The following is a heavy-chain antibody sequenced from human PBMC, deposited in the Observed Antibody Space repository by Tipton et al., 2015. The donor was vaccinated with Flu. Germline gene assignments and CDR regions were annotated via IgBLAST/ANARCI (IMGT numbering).Heavy chain of an antibody. CDR2: INGYNGNT. J-gene: IGHJ6*02. V-gene: IGHV1-18*01. CDR1: GFTFNTHG. CDR3: AAGGRLYAMDV. Sequence: QLVQSGGDVKKPGASVKVSCTAPGFTFNTHGFNWVRQAPGQGLEWMGWINGYNGNTKYLQKFQGRVTMTTDPSTSTAYMELRNLKPDDTAVYYCAAGGRLYAMDVWGQGTTVTVSS. D-gene: IGHD6-25*01.